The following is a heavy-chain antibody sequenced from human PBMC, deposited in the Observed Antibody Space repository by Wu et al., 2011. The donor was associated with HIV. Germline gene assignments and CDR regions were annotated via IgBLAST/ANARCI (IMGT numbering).Heavy chain of an antibody. Sequence: QVQLVQSGAEVKKPGASLNVSCRTSGYTFTDYQIHWVRQAPGQGLEWMGWINPHRGDRNFAQKFQGRVTMTVDTSITTAYMELSRLTSDDTAVYYCARGTIVGATGDYYYGMDVWGQGTTVTVSS. CDR1: GYTFTDYQ. D-gene: IGHD1-26*01. J-gene: IGHJ6*02. CDR3: ARGTIVGATGDYYYGMDV. V-gene: IGHV1-2*02. CDR2: INPHRGDR.